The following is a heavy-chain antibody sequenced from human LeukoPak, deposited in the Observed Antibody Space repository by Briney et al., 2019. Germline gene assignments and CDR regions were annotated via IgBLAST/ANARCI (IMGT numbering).Heavy chain of an antibody. D-gene: IGHD2-15*01. V-gene: IGHV3-23*01. CDR3: ARTQPSVVVVAATIFDY. CDR1: GFTFSRYA. CDR2: ISGSGGST. J-gene: IGHJ4*02. Sequence: GGSLRLSCAASGFTFSRYAMSWVRQAPGKGLEWVSAISGSGGSTYYADSVKGRFTISRDNSKNTLYLQMNSLRAEDTAVYYCARTQPSVVVVAATIFDYWGQGTLVTVSS.